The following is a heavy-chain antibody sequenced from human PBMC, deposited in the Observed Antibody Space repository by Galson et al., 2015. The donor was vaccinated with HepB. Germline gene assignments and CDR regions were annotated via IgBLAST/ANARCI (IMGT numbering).Heavy chain of an antibody. Sequence: SLRLSCATSGFTFSSYVMAWVRQAPGKGLEWVSSINAVGNTNYADSVKGRFTISRDYFNNVLFLQMTSLRAEDTALYYCAKGVAAAGHHFDYWGQGTLVTVSS. CDR1: GFTFSSYV. J-gene: IGHJ4*02. D-gene: IGHD2-2*01. V-gene: IGHV3-23*01. CDR3: AKGVAAAGHHFDY. CDR2: INAVGNT.